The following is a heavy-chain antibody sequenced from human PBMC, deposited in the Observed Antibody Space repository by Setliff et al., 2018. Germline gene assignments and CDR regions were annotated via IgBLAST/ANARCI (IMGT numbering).Heavy chain of an antibody. J-gene: IGHJ6*03. CDR2: IYIGGSA. CDR3: AREQWLDPPGYYYMDV. CDR1: GGSIRSYY. V-gene: IGHV4-4*07. D-gene: IGHD6-19*01. Sequence: LSLTCTVSGGSIRSYYWSWIRQPAGKGLEWIGHIYIGGSANYNPSLKSRVTMSIDTSKNQFSLKLNSVTAADMAVYYCAREQWLDPPGYYYMDVWAKGTTGTVSS.